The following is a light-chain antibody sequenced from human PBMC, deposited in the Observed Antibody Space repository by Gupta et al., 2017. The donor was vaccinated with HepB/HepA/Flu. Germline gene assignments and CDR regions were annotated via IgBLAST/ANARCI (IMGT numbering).Light chain of an antibody. Sequence: LTQSPGTLSLSPGERATLSCRASQSFSGAYLAWYKQKLGQAPRLIRYGISYRATDTPDRVRGSGSGTDYTLMISRLEPEDVSVYFGHFYGAVPTGTFGLGTKVEIK. CDR2: GIS. J-gene: IGKJ1*01. V-gene: IGKV3-20*01. CDR1: QSFSGAY. CDR3: HFYGAVPTGT.